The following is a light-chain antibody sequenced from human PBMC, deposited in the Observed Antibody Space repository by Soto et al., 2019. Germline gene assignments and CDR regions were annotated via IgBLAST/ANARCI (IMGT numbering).Light chain of an antibody. CDR2: WAS. V-gene: IGKV4-1*01. Sequence: DIVMTQSPDSLPVSLGERATINCKSSQSVLYSSNNKNYLAWYQQKPGQPPKLLIYWASTRESGVPDRFSGSGSGTDFTLTIRSLQAEDVAVYYCQQYYSTPYTFGQRTKLEIK. CDR3: QQYYSTPYT. J-gene: IGKJ2*01. CDR1: QSVLYSSNNKNY.